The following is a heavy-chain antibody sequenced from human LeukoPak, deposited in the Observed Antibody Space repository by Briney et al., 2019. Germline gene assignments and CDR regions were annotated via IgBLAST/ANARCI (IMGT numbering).Heavy chain of an antibody. Sequence: SETLSLTCTVSGGSINSYHWSWIRQSPGKGLEWIGYIYYSGSTYYNPSLTSRVTISVDTSKNQFSLRLSSVTAADTAVYYCARLQSGNTYGIIDYWGQGTLVTVSS. CDR3: ARLQSGNTYGIIDY. CDR1: GGSINSYH. CDR2: IYYSGST. D-gene: IGHD5-18*01. V-gene: IGHV4-59*08. J-gene: IGHJ4*02.